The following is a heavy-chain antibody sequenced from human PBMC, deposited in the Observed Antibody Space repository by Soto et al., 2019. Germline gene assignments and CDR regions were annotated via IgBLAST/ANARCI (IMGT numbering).Heavy chain of an antibody. CDR1: GFTFSSYS. J-gene: IGHJ6*04. D-gene: IGHD2-2*01. Sequence: EVQLVESGGGLVKPGGSLRLSCAASGFTFSSYSMNWVRQAPGKGLEWVSSISSSSSYIYYADSVKGRFTISRDNAKNSLYLQMNSLRAEDTAVYYCARGSYGLYCSSTSCAPGVWGKGTTVTVSS. V-gene: IGHV3-21*01. CDR3: ARGSYGLYCSSTSCAPGV. CDR2: ISSSSSYI.